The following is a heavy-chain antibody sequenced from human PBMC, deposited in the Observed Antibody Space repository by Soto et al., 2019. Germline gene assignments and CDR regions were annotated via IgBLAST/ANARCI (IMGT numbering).Heavy chain of an antibody. V-gene: IGHV1-8*01. CDR2: MNPNSGNT. Sequence: ASVKVSCKASGYTFTSYDINWVRQATGQGLEWMGWMNPNSGNTGYAQKYQGRVTMTRNTSISTAYMELSSLRSEDTAVYYCAGAGAVGGPAFAYGGQGPRVPVP. CDR1: GYTFTSYD. J-gene: IGHJ4*02. CDR3: AGAGAVGGPAFAY. D-gene: IGHD6-19*01.